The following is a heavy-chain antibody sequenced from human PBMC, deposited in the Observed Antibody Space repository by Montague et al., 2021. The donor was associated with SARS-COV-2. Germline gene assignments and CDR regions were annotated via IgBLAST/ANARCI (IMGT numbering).Heavy chain of an antibody. CDR1: GHSFTSYW. J-gene: IGHJ4*02. CDR2: IYPGDSDT. CDR3: ARHLIDDSSGYHYGDY. D-gene: IGHD3-22*01. Sequence: QSGAEVKTPGESLKISCKGSGHSFTSYWIGWVRQMPGKGLEWMGIIYPGDSDTRYSPSFQGQVTISADKSISTAYLQWSSLKASDTAMYYCARHLIDDSSGYHYGDYWGQGTLVTVSS. V-gene: IGHV5-51*01.